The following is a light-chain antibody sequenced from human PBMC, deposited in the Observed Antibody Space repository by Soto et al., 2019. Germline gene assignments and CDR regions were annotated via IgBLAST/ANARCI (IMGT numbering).Light chain of an antibody. Sequence: EIVLTQSPGTLSLSPGERASLSCRASQSIASNYLDWYQQKPGQAPSLLIYGASIRATGIPDRFSGSGSGTDFTLTISRLEPEDFAVYYCQHYGTSPPYTFGQGTKLEIK. J-gene: IGKJ2*01. CDR2: GAS. CDR1: QSIASNY. V-gene: IGKV3-20*01. CDR3: QHYGTSPPYT.